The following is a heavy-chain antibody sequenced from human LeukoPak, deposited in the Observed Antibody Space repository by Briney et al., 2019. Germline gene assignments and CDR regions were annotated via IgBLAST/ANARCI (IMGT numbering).Heavy chain of an antibody. CDR2: IIPIFGTA. V-gene: IGHV1-69*01. CDR3: ARLEITTVTTSDY. Sequence: SVKVSCKASGGTFSSYAISWVPQAPGHGLEWIGGIIPIFGTANYAQKFQGRVTITADESTSTAYMELSSLRSEDTAVYYCARLEITTVTTSDYWGQGTLVTVSS. D-gene: IGHD4-17*01. CDR1: GGTFSSYA. J-gene: IGHJ4*02.